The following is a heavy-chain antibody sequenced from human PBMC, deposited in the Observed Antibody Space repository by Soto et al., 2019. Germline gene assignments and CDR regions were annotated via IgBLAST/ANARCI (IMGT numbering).Heavy chain of an antibody. CDR2: IYPGDSDT. CDR1: GYSFTSYW. Sequence: PGESLKISCKGSGYSFTSYWIGWVRQMPGKGLEWMGIIYPGDSDTRYSPSFQGQVTISADKSISTAYLQWSSLKASDTAMYYCARRLTVTPYSDYYGMDVWGQGTTVTVS. CDR3: ARRLTVTPYSDYYGMDV. D-gene: IGHD4-17*01. J-gene: IGHJ6*02. V-gene: IGHV5-51*01.